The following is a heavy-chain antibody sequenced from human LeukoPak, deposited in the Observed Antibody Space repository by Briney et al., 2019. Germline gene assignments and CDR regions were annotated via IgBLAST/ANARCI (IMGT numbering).Heavy chain of an antibody. Sequence: GGSLRLSCAASGFTFSSYAMSWVRQAPGKGREWVSAISGGGGSTYYADSVKGRFTISRDNSKNTLYLQMNSLRAEDTAVYYCAKWAGESYVFSGIDYWGQGTLVTVSS. J-gene: IGHJ4*02. V-gene: IGHV3-23*01. CDR2: ISGGGGST. CDR3: AKWAGESYVFSGIDY. D-gene: IGHD1-26*01. CDR1: GFTFSSYA.